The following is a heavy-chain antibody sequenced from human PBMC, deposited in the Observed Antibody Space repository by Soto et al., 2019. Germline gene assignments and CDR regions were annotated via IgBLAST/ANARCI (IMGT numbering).Heavy chain of an antibody. CDR1: GFSFTTYV. CDR2: ISHDGSYK. Sequence: GGSLRLSCAACGFSFTTYVMHWVRQAPGKGLEWVAVISHDGSYKYYADSVKGRFTISRDNSKNTLYLQMNSLRAEDTAVYYCAKEVEQQPPYYYYYGMDVWGQGTTVTVSS. J-gene: IGHJ6*02. CDR3: AKEVEQQPPYYYYYGMDV. D-gene: IGHD6-13*01. V-gene: IGHV3-30*18.